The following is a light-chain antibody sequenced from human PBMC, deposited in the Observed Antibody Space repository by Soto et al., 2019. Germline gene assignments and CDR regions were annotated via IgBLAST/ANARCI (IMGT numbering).Light chain of an antibody. CDR3: MQTLESRT. CDR1: RSLLKANGYTY. CDR2: LGY. Sequence: DIVMTQSPLSLTVTPGERASISCRSSRSLLKANGYTYFHWFLQKPGQSPKLLIYLGYNRAPGVHDRFSGTGSGTDFTLKIRRVEAEDVGVYYCMQTLESRTFGQGTKVDIK. V-gene: IGKV2-28*01. J-gene: IGKJ1*01.